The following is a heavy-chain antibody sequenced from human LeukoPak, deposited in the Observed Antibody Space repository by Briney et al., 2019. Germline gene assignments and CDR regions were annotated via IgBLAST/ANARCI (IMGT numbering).Heavy chain of an antibody. CDR2: IYSGGTI. V-gene: IGHV3-66*01. CDR1: GFTVSSNY. Sequence: GGSLRLSCTASGFTVSSNYMSWVRQAPGKGLEWVSVIYSGGTIKYADSVKGRCTISRDISKNALYLQMNSLRAEDTAVYYCARLGYSSGWYFFFDYWGQGTLVTVSS. D-gene: IGHD6-19*01. CDR3: ARLGYSSGWYFFFDY. J-gene: IGHJ4*02.